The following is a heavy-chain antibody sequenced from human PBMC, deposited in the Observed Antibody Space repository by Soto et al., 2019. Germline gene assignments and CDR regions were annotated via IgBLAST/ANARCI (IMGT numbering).Heavy chain of an antibody. CDR2: ISAYNGNT. D-gene: IGHD3-10*01. J-gene: IGHJ4*02. Sequence: ASVKVSCKASGYTFTSYGISWVRQAPGQGLEWMGWISAYNGNTNYAQKLQGRVTMTTDTSTSTAYMELRSLRSDDTAVYYCARDDLWYYGSRSYYPFDYWGQGTLVTVSS. V-gene: IGHV1-18*01. CDR1: GYTFTSYG. CDR3: ARDDLWYYGSRSYYPFDY.